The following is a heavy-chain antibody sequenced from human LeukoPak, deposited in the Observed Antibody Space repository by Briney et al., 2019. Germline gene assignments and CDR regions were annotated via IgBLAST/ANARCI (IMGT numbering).Heavy chain of an antibody. Sequence: GESLKISCKGSGYSFTSYWIGWVRQMPGKGLEWMGIIYPGDSDTRYSPSFQGQVTISADKSINTAYLQWSSLKASDTAMYYWARLGSQGGNTYHLDYRGPGTPVTVSS. CDR2: IYPGDSDT. V-gene: IGHV5-51*01. J-gene: IGHJ4*02. CDR3: ARLGSQGGNTYHLDY. CDR1: GYSFTSYW. D-gene: IGHD4-23*01.